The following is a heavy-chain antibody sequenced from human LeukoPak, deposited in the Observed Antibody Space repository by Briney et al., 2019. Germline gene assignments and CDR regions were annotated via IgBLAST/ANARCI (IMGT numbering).Heavy chain of an antibody. Sequence: ASVKVSCKVSGYTLTELSMHWVRQAPGKGLEWMGGFDPEGGETIYAQKFQGRVTMTEDTSTDTAYMELSSLRSEDTAVYYCATGPYSSSWYCWFDPWGQGTLVTVSS. J-gene: IGHJ5*02. CDR3: ATGPYSSSWYCWFDP. D-gene: IGHD6-13*01. CDR1: GYTLTELS. CDR2: FDPEGGET. V-gene: IGHV1-24*01.